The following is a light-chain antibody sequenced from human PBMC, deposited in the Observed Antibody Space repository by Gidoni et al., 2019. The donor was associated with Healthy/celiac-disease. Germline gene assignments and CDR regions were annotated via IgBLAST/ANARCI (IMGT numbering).Light chain of an antibody. CDR1: QSLVYSDGNTY. V-gene: IGKV2-30*01. CDR3: MQGTHWPPYT. J-gene: IGKJ2*01. CDR2: KVS. Sequence: DVVMTQSPLSLPVTLGQPASISCRSRQSLVYSDGNTYLNWFQQRQGQSPRRLIYKVSNRDSGVPDKFSGSGSGTDFTLKISRVEAEDVGVYYCMQGTHWPPYTFGQGTKLEIK.